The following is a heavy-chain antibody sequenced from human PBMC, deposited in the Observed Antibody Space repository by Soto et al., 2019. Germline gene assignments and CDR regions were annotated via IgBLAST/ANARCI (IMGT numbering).Heavy chain of an antibody. J-gene: IGHJ5*02. CDR3: ARVAPGYDSSGYYYVGRRYNWFDP. CDR2: IYYSGST. CDR1: GGSISSGDYY. V-gene: IGHV4-30-4*01. D-gene: IGHD3-22*01. Sequence: PSETLSLTCTVSGGSISSGDYYWSWIRQPPGKGLEWIGYIYYSGSTYYNPSLKSRVTISVDTSKNQFSLKLSSVTAADTAVYYCARVAPGYDSSGYYYVGRRYNWFDPWGQGTLVTVSS.